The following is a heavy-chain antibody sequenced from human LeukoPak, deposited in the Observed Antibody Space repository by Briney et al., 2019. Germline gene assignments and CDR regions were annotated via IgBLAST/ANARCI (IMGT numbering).Heavy chain of an antibody. V-gene: IGHV3-23*01. J-gene: IGHJ4*02. Sequence: GGSLRLSCAASGFTFSNSAMNWVRQAPGKGLEWVSAIVGSGDNTYYAGSVKGRFTISRDSSKNTLYLLMNSLRAEDTALYCCASDGIAVDRGIGYFDYWGQGTLVTVSS. CDR1: GFTFSNSA. CDR2: IVGSGDNT. CDR3: ASDGIAVDRGIGYFDY. D-gene: IGHD6-13*01.